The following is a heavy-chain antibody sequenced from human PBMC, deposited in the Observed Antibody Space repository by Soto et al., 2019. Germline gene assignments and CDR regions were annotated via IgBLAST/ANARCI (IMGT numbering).Heavy chain of an antibody. CDR2: MNPSSGYT. V-gene: IGHV1-8*01. D-gene: IGHD3-10*01. J-gene: IGHJ4*02. Sequence: QVQLVQSGAEVKKPVASVRVSCKASGYTFTDYDINWVRQATGQGLEWMGWMNPSSGYTGYAQKFQGRVTMTWDTSISTAYMELSSLTSADTAVYYCARFVRHQLPTIDYWGQGALVTVSS. CDR1: GYTFTDYD. CDR3: ARFVRHQLPTIDY.